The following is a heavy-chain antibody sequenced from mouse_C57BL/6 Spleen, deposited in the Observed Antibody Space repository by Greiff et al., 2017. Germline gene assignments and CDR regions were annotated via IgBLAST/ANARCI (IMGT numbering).Heavy chain of an antibody. D-gene: IGHD3-2*02. CDR1: GYTFTDYY. V-gene: IGHV1-76*01. CDR3: AAGSSGYEGYYAMGY. J-gene: IGHJ4*01. CDR2: IYPGSGNT. Sequence: QVQLQQSGAELVRPGASVKLSCKASGYTFTDYYINWVKQRPGQGLEWIARIYPGSGNTYYNEKFKGKATLTAEKSSSTAYMQLSSRTSEDSAVYFCAAGSSGYEGYYAMGYWGQGTSVTVSS.